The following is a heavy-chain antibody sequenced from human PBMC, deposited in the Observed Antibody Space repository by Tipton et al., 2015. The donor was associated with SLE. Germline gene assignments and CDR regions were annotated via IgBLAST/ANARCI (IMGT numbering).Heavy chain of an antibody. D-gene: IGHD2-2*01. J-gene: IGHJ3*02. Sequence: TLSLTCAVSGYSISSGYYWGWIRQPPGKGLEWIGSIYHSGSTYYNPSLKSRVTISVDTSKNQFSLKLRSVTAADTAVYYCARDCSTTSCYFRYGSGPDAFDIWGQGTMVTVS. CDR2: IYHSGST. CDR1: GYSISSGYY. CDR3: ARDCSTTSCYFRYGSGPDAFDI. V-gene: IGHV4-38-2*02.